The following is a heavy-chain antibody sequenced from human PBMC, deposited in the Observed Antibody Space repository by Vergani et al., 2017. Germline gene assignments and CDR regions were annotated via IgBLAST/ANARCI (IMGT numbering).Heavy chain of an antibody. CDR2: INQSGST. CDR1: GGSFSGYY. D-gene: IGHD6-6*01. Sequence: QVQLQQWGAGLLKPSETLSLTCAVYGGSFSGYYWSWIRQPPGKGLEWIGEINQSGSTNYNPSLKSRVTLSVDTSKNQFSRKLSYVTAADTAVYYCARPFRASRSSRGYYYYMDVGSKGTTVTVYS. V-gene: IGHV4-34*01. J-gene: IGHJ6*03. CDR3: ARPFRASRSSRGYYYYMDV.